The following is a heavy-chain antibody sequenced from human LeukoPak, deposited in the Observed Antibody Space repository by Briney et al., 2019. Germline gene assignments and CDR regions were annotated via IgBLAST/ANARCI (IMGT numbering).Heavy chain of an antibody. V-gene: IGHV3-49*03. CDR2: IRSKAYGGAT. J-gene: IGHJ3*02. CDR3: ARKDGDI. CDR1: GISIDDYT. Sequence: GGSLRLSCTVSGISIDDYTMSWFRQAPGKGLEWVGFIRSKAYGGATEHAASVKGRFSISRDDSKSIAYLQMNSLKTEDTAVYYCARKDGDIWGQGTMVTVSS.